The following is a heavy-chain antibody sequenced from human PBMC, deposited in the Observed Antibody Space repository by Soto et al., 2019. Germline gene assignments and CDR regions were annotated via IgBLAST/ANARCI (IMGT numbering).Heavy chain of an antibody. Sequence: QITLKESGPTLVKPTQTLTLTCTFSGFSLSTSGVGVGWIRQPPGKALEWLALIYWDDDKRYSPSLKSRLTNTTDNSKNRVVLTMTNMDAVDTATYYCAHRGPHYAPGENSFDPWGQGTLVTVSS. CDR3: AHRGPHYAPGENSFDP. J-gene: IGHJ5*02. D-gene: IGHD7-27*01. V-gene: IGHV2-5*02. CDR2: IYWDDDK. CDR1: GFSLSTSGVG.